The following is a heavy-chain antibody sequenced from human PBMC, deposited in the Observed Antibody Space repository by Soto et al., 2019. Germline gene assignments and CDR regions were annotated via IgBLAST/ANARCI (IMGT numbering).Heavy chain of an antibody. CDR3: ARDQYYDFWSGYSYYGMDV. Sequence: TGGSLRLSCAASGFTFSSYGMHWVRQAPGKGLEWVAVIWYDGSNKYYADSVKGRFTISRDNSKNTLYLQMNSLRAEDTAVYYCARDQYYDFWSGYSYYGMDVWGQGTTVTVSS. CDR1: GFTFSSYG. V-gene: IGHV3-33*01. J-gene: IGHJ6*01. D-gene: IGHD3-3*01. CDR2: IWYDGSNK.